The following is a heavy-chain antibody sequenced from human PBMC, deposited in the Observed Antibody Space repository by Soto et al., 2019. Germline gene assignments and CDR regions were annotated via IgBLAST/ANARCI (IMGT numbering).Heavy chain of an antibody. CDR2: IYYSGST. Sequence: SETLCLTCTVSGGSLSSSSYYWGWIRQPPGKGLEWIGNIYYSGSTYYNPSLKSRVTISVDTSKNQFSLKLSSVTAADTAVYYCMLGSGWKDFDYWGQGTLVTVSS. CDR1: GGSLSSSSYY. J-gene: IGHJ4*02. CDR3: MLGSGWKDFDY. V-gene: IGHV4-39*01. D-gene: IGHD3-22*01.